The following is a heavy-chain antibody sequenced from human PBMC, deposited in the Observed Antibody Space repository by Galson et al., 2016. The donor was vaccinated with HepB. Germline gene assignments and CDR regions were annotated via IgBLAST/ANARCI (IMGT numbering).Heavy chain of an antibody. CDR1: GFTFTDHY. V-gene: IGHV3-72*01. CDR2: IRNDVEGYST. D-gene: IGHD2-21*01. J-gene: IGHJ4*02. CDR3: SDLGDFDY. Sequence: SLRLSCAASGFTFTDHYIEWVRQAPGKGLEWLGMIRNDVEGYSTEYAASVKGRFTISRDDSKNLVHLQMNSLKTDDTPVYYCSDLGDFDYWGQGTLVTVSS.